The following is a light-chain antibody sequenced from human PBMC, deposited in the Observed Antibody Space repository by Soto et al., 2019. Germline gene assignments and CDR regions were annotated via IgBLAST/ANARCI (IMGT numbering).Light chain of an antibody. J-gene: IGLJ2*01. CDR3: VLYMGSGISV. CDR2: STN. V-gene: IGLV8-61*01. Sequence: QTVVTQEPSFSVSPGRSDTLTCGLSSGSVSTNHFPTWYQQTPGQSPRTLIYSTNLRSSGVPDRFSGSILGNKAALTITGAQADDESDYYCVLYMGSGISVFGGGTKLTVL. CDR1: SGSVSTNHF.